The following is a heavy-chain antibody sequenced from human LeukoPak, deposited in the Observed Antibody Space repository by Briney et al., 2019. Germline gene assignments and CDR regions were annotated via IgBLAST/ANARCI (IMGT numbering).Heavy chain of an antibody. V-gene: IGHV3-11*06. CDR3: ARDGDRGILYYMDV. CDR1: GCSFGDAC. CDR2: ISGSGHDI. J-gene: IGHJ6*03. D-gene: IGHD6-13*01. Sequence: GGPLRLSCAVAGCSFGDACMTWGRQAPGKGVEWVAYISGSGHDINYSESAKGRFTISRDNSKNTLYLQMNSLRAEDTAVYYCARDGDRGILYYMDVWGKGTTVTVSS.